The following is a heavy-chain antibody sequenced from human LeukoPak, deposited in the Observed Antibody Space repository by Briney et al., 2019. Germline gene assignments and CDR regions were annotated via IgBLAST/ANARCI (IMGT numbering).Heavy chain of an antibody. CDR1: GFTFDDYA. D-gene: IGHD3-10*01. V-gene: IGHV3-43D*03. CDR3: AKEGGITMVRGVESYYYYGMDV. CDR2: ISWDGGST. Sequence: GGSLRLSCAASGFTFDDYAMHWVRQAPGKGLEWVSLISWDGGSTYYADCVKGRFTISRDNSKNSLYLQMNSLRAEDTALYYCAKEGGITMVRGVESYYYYGMDVWGQGTTVTVSS. J-gene: IGHJ6*02.